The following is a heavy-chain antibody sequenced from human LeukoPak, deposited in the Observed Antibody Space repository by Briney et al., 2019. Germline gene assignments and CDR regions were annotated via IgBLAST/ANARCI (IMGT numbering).Heavy chain of an antibody. CDR1: GFTFSNYS. V-gene: IGHV3-30*18. Sequence: PGGSLRLSCAASGFTFSNYSMHWVRQAPGKGLEWVALISYDGTNKFYADSVKGRFTISRDNSKNTLSLQMNSLRAEDTAVYYCAKDRGTAVAGTNWFDPWGQGTLGTVSS. J-gene: IGHJ5*02. D-gene: IGHD6-19*01. CDR2: ISYDGTNK. CDR3: AKDRGTAVAGTNWFDP.